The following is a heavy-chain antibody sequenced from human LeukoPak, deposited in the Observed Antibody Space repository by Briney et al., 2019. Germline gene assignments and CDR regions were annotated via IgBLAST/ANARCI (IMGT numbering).Heavy chain of an antibody. CDR2: IYTSGST. Sequence: PSETLSLTCTVSGASIGSGGNFWTWVRQPAGKGLEWIGRIYTSGSTNYNPSLKSRVTISADTSKKQFYLKLNSVTAADTAVYYCARDGIEAIDSWGQGTLVIVSS. J-gene: IGHJ4*02. CDR3: ARDGIEAIDS. CDR1: GASIGSGGNF. V-gene: IGHV4-61*02. D-gene: IGHD1-26*01.